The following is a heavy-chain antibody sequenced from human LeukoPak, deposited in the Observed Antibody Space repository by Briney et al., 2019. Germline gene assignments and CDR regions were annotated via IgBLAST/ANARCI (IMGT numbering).Heavy chain of an antibody. V-gene: IGHV3-21*04. CDR3: AKVGGSDGSGARYYYYYGMDV. Sequence: GGSLRLSCAASRFTFSTYSMNWVRQAPGKGLEWVSSISSSSSYIFYADSVKGRFTISRDNAKNSLYLQMNSLSAEDTALYYCAKVGGSDGSGARYYYYYGMDVWGQGTTVIVSS. D-gene: IGHD3-10*01. CDR2: ISSSSSYI. CDR1: RFTFSTYS. J-gene: IGHJ6*02.